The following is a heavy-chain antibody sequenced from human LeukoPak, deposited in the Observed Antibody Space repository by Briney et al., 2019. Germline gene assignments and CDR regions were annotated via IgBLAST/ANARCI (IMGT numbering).Heavy chain of an antibody. CDR3: ARALDSGYPTTAFDI. CDR2: IGTAGDT. J-gene: IGHJ3*02. V-gene: IGHV3-13*01. D-gene: IGHD3-22*01. CDR1: GFTFSSYG. Sequence: PGGSLRLSCAASGFTFSSYGMHWVRQATGKGLEWVSAIGTAGDTYYPGSVKGRFTISRENAKNSLYLQMNSLRAGDTAVYYCARALDSGYPTTAFDIWGQGTMVTVSS.